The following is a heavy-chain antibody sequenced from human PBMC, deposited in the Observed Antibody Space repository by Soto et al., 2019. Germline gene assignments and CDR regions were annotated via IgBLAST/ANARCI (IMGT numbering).Heavy chain of an antibody. J-gene: IGHJ4*02. CDR2: IYTNMNT. V-gene: IGHV4-4*07. D-gene: IGHD5-12*01. CDR1: GASISSYY. CDR3: VRGWGVYGGHDLWDYFDY. Sequence: QLQESGPGLVKPSETLSLTCTVSGASISSYYWSWIRQPAGKGLEWIGRIYTNMNTNYNPSLKSRVTMSVDTSQNQFSLRLSSVTAADTAVYYCVRGWGVYGGHDLWDYFDYWGQGILVTVSS.